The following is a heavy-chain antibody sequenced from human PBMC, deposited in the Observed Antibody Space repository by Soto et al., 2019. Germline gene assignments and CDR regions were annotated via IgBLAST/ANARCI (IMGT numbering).Heavy chain of an antibody. D-gene: IGHD2-21*01. CDR2: ISTGNGNT. V-gene: IGHV1-3*04. CDR1: GYTFTDYA. J-gene: IGHJ4*02. Sequence: ASVKVSFKASGYTFTDYAMHWVRQAPGQRLEWMGWISTGNGNTKYSQKFQGRVTITRDTSATTAYMELSSLRPEDTAVYYCAKGSRMWTPDYWGQGTLVTVSS. CDR3: AKGSRMWTPDY.